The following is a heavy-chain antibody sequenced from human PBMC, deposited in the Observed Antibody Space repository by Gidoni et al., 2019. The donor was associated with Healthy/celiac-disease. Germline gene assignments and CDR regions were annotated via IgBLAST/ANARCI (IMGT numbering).Heavy chain of an antibody. CDR3: AKGGSPLYYFDY. D-gene: IGHD2-15*01. Sequence: EVQLLESGGGLVQPGGAPVLPCACPGFTFSSYAMSWVRQAPGKGLEWVSAISGSGGSTYYADSVKGRFTISRDNSKNTLYLQMNSLRAEDTAVYYCAKGGSPLYYFDYWGQGTLVTVSS. J-gene: IGHJ4*02. CDR1: GFTFSSYA. V-gene: IGHV3-23*01. CDR2: ISGSGGST.